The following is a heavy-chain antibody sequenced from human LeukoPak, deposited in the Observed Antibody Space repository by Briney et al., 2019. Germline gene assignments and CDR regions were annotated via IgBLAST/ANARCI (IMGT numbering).Heavy chain of an antibody. CDR3: ARDVYCSSTSCRTFDY. D-gene: IGHD2-2*01. CDR2: ITADSGTT. J-gene: IGHJ4*02. Sequence: GGSLRLSCAVSGFTFSTKSMNWVRQAPGKGLEWVSYITADSGTTYYADSVKGRFTISRDNAKNSLYLQMNSLRDEDTAVYYCARDVYCSSTSCRTFDYWGQGTLVTVSS. CDR1: GFTFSTKS. V-gene: IGHV3-48*02.